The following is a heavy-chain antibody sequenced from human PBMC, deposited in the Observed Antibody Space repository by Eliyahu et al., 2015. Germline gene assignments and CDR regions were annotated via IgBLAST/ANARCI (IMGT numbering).Heavy chain of an antibody. V-gene: IGHV1-24*01. CDR2: FDPEDGET. CDR1: GYTLXELS. Sequence: QXQLVQSGAEVKKPGASVKVSCKVXGYTLXELSMHWVRQAPGKGLEWMGGFDPEDGETIYAQKFQGRVXMTEDTSTDTAYMELSSLRSEDTAVYYCTSGXSSGWRLSYYFDYWGQGTLVTVSS. J-gene: IGHJ4*02. D-gene: IGHD6-19*01. CDR3: TSGXSSGWRLSYYFDY.